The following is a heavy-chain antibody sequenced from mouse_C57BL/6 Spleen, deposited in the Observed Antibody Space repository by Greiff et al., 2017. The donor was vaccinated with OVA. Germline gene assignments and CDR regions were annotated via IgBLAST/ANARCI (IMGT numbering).Heavy chain of an antibody. V-gene: IGHV1-62-2*01. Sequence: QVQLKESGAELVKPGASVKLSCKASGYTFTEYTIHWVKQRSGQGLEWIGWFYPGSGSIKYNEKFKDKATLTADKSSSTVYMELSRLTSEDSAVYFGARDESPRMTTGAGFDYWGQGTTLTVSS. CDR2: FYPGSGSI. J-gene: IGHJ2*01. CDR1: GYTFTEYT. CDR3: ARDESPRMTTGAGFDY. D-gene: IGHD1-1*01.